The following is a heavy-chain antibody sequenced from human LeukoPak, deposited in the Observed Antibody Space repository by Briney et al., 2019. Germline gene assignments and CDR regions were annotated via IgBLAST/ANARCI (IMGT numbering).Heavy chain of an antibody. V-gene: IGHV3-53*01. CDR2: IYSGDST. CDR3: AKGIGLANDAFDI. D-gene: IGHD1-26*01. CDR1: GFTVSSNY. Sequence: GGSLRLSCAASGFTVSSNYMSWVRQAPGKGLEWVSVIYSGDSTYYADSARGRFAISRDNSKNTLYLQMNSLRAEDTAIYYCAKGIGLANDAFDIWGQGTMVTVSS. J-gene: IGHJ3*02.